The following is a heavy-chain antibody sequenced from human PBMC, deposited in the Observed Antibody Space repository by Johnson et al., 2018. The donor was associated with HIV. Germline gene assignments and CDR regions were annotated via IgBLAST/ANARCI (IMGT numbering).Heavy chain of an antibody. CDR3: ARDLLGMDDAFDI. D-gene: IGHD7-27*01. J-gene: IGHJ3*02. CDR1: GFTFSSHG. Sequence: VQLVESGGGVVQPGGSLRLSCAASGFTFSSHGMHWVRQAPGKGLEWVANIKQDGSEKYYVDSVKGRFTISRDNAKNSLYLQMNSLRAEDTAVYYCARDLLGMDDAFDIWGQGTMVTVSS. V-gene: IGHV3-7*01. CDR2: IKQDGSEK.